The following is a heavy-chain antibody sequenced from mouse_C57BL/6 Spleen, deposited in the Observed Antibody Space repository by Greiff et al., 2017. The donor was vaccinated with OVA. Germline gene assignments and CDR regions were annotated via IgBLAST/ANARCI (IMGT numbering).Heavy chain of an antibody. D-gene: IGHD1-1*01. CDR2: IYPRSGNT. V-gene: IGHV1-81*01. CDR1: GYTFTSYG. CDR3: AREDGRYFDY. J-gene: IGHJ2*01. Sequence: QVQLKESGAELARPGASVKLSCKASGYTFTSYGISWVKQRTGQGLEWIGEIYPRSGNTYYNEKFKGKATLTADKSSSTAYMELRSLTSEDSAVYFCAREDGRYFDYWGQGTTLTVSS.